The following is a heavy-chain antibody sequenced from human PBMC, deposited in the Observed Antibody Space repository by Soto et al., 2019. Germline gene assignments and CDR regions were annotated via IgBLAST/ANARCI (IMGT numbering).Heavy chain of an antibody. CDR3: ARENILLAASGKRDFDY. J-gene: IGHJ4*02. V-gene: IGHV4-4*07. Sequence: SETLSLTCTVSSDSISSYYWTWIRQPAGKGLEWIGRIYTSGSTNYNPSLKGRVTMSLDTSKNQVSLNLTSVTAADTAVYYCARENILLAASGKRDFDYWGQGTLVTVSS. D-gene: IGHD6-13*01. CDR2: IYTSGST. CDR1: SDSISSYY.